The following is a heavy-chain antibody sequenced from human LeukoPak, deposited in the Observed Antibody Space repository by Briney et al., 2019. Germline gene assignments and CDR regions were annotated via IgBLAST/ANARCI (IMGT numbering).Heavy chain of an antibody. Sequence: ASVKVSCKASGYTFTNNAMNWVRQAPGQRLEWMGWINTDTGNPTYAQGFTRRLVFSLDTSASTAYLQISSLKAEDTAVYYCARTLFGDQYQLLHNWFDPWGQGTLVTVSS. V-gene: IGHV7-4-1*02. D-gene: IGHD2-2*01. J-gene: IGHJ5*02. CDR3: ARTLFGDQYQLLHNWFDP. CDR2: INTDTGNP. CDR1: GYTFTNNA.